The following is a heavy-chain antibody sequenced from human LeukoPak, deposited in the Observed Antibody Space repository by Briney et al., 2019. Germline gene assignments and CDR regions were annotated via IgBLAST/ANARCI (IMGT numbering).Heavy chain of an antibody. J-gene: IGHJ6*02. V-gene: IGHV3-74*01. Sequence: GGSLRLSCAASGFTFSSYWMHWVRQAPGKGLVWVSVINNDGSGTNYADSVKGRSTISRDNAKNTLYLQMTSLGAEDTAVYYCVRGGFGHAMDVRGQGTTVTVSS. CDR2: INNDGSGT. CDR1: GFTFSSYW. D-gene: IGHD3-10*01. CDR3: VRGGFGHAMDV.